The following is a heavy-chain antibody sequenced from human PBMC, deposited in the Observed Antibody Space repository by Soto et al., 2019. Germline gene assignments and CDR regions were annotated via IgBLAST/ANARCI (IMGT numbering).Heavy chain of an antibody. CDR1: GYSFTSYW. CDR2: IYPGDSDT. J-gene: IGHJ4*02. CDR3: ARPNDDYYDSSGYYYFDY. D-gene: IGHD3-22*01. V-gene: IGHV5-51*01. Sequence: PXESLKLYWQCSGYSFTSYWIGLVLQMPGKGLEWMGIIYPGDSDTRYSPSFQGQVTISADKSISTAYLQWSSLKASDTAMYYCARPNDDYYDSSGYYYFDYWGQGTLVTVSS.